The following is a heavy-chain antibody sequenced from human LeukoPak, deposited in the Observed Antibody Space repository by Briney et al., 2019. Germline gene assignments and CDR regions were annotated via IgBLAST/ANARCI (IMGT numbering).Heavy chain of an antibody. D-gene: IGHD3-22*01. J-gene: IGHJ4*02. Sequence: GGSLRLSCAASGFTFSSYWVSWVRQAPGKGLEWVANIKQDGSEKYYVDSVKGRFTISRDNAKNSLYLQMNSLRAEDTAVYYCAREGLPYYYDSSGSSTYFDYWGQGTLVTVSS. CDR2: IKQDGSEK. V-gene: IGHV3-7*04. CDR3: AREGLPYYYDSSGSSTYFDY. CDR1: GFTFSSYW.